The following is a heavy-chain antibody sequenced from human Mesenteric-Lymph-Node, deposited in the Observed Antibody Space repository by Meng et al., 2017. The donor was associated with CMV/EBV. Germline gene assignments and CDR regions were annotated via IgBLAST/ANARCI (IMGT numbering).Heavy chain of an antibody. D-gene: IGHD2-2*01. V-gene: IGHV3-23*01. J-gene: IGHJ4*02. CDR2: ISGSGDST. CDR3: AKGRSVVVPAAINY. Sequence: GESLKISCAASGFTFSSYSMNWVRQAPGKGLEWVSVISGSGDSTYYADSVKGRFTISRDNSKNTLYLQMNRLRAEDSAVYYCAKGRSVVVPAAINYWGQGTLVTVSS. CDR1: GFTFSSYS.